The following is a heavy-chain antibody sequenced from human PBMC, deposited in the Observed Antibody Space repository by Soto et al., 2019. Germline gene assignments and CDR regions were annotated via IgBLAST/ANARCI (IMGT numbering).Heavy chain of an antibody. CDR2: ISWNSANM. Sequence: EVQLVESGGGLVQPGRSLRLSCAASGFTFDDYAMHWVRQAPGKGLEWVSGISWNSANMAYADSVKGRFTISRDNAKNSLDLQMNRLRAEDTALYYCAKVKRANYYGSGSYFNYWGQGTLVTVSS. CDR1: GFTFDDYA. D-gene: IGHD3-10*01. CDR3: AKVKRANYYGSGSYFNY. J-gene: IGHJ4*02. V-gene: IGHV3-9*01.